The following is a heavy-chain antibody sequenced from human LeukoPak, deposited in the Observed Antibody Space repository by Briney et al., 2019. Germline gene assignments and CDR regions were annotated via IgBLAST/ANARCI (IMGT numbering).Heavy chain of an antibody. CDR2: IYYSGST. Sequence: PSQTLSLTCTVSGGSISSGDYYWSWIRQHPGKGLEWIGYIYYSGSTYYNPSLKSRVTISVDTSKNQFSLKLSSVTAADTAVYYCARDTRDYYDSSGYYYYFDYWGQGTLVTVSS. V-gene: IGHV4-31*03. D-gene: IGHD3-22*01. CDR1: GGSISSGDYY. CDR3: ARDTRDYYDSSGYYYYFDY. J-gene: IGHJ4*02.